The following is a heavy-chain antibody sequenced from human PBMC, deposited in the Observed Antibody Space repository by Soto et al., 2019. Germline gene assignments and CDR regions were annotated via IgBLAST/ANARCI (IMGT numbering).Heavy chain of an antibody. J-gene: IGHJ3*02. V-gene: IGHV4-34*01. CDR2: INHSGST. Sequence: SETLSLTCAVYGGSFSGYYWSWIRQPPGKGLEWIGEINHSGSTNYNPSLKSRVTISVDTSKNQFSLKLSSVTAADTAVYYCARDSYYYDRTVLDIWGQGTMVTVSS. D-gene: IGHD3-22*01. CDR1: GGSFSGYY. CDR3: ARDSYYYDRTVLDI.